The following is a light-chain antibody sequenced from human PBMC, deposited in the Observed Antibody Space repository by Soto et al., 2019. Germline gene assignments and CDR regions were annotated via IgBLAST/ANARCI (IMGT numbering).Light chain of an antibody. CDR1: QSLVYSDGITY. J-gene: IGKJ2*01. CDR2: SIS. CDR3: MQGTHWPYT. Sequence: DVVMTQSPLSLPVTLGQPASISCRSSQSLVYSDGITYLNWFQQRPGQSPRRLIYSISNRDSGVPVRFXGXGSGXVXXXXXXXXXXXDVGLYYCMQGTHWPYTFGQGTKLEIK. V-gene: IGKV2-30*01.